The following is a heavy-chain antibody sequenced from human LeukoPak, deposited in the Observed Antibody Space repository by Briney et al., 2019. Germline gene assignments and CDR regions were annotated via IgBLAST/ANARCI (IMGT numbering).Heavy chain of an antibody. Sequence: GGSLRLSCEASQFVFSNSAMGWVRQAPGRGLEWVSGISGSGGSTYYADSVRGRFTISRDNSKNTLYLQMNSLGAEDTAIYFCAKDLQGQLPEAFDIWGQGTMVTVSS. CDR1: QFVFSNSA. CDR2: ISGSGGST. J-gene: IGHJ3*02. V-gene: IGHV3-23*01. CDR3: AKDLQGQLPEAFDI. D-gene: IGHD1-14*01.